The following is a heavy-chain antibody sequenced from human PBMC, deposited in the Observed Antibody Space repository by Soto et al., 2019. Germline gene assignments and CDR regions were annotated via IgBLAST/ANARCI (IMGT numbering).Heavy chain of an antibody. D-gene: IGHD3-10*01. J-gene: IGHJ5*02. CDR3: ARYMVRGLPGNWFDP. V-gene: IGHV4-30-2*01. Sequence: KPSETLSLTCAVSGGSISSGGYSWSWIRQPPGKGLEWIGYIYHSGSTYYNPSLKSRVTISVDRSKNQFSLKLSSVTAADTAVYYCARYMVRGLPGNWFDPWGQGTLVTVSS. CDR2: IYHSGST. CDR1: GGSISSGGYS.